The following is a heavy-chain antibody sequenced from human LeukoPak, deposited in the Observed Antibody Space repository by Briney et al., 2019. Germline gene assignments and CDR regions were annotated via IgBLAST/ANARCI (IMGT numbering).Heavy chain of an antibody. J-gene: IGHJ4*02. CDR1: RFTVSSNY. V-gene: IGHV3-66*02. CDR2: IYSGGST. CDR3: ARTAGQQQVRGYFVY. D-gene: IGHD6-13*01. Sequence: GGSLRLSCAASRFTVSSNYMSWVRQAPGKGLEWVSVIYSGGSTYYADSVKGRFTISRDNSKNTLYLQMNSLRAEDTAVYYCARTAGQQQVRGYFVYWGQGTLVTVSS.